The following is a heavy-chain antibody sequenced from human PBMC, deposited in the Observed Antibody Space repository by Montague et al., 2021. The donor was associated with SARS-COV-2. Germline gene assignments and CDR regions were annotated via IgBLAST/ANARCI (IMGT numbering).Heavy chain of an antibody. V-gene: IGHV4-39*01. Sequence: SETLSLTCTVSGDSISSSSYNWGWIRQPPGKGLEWIGSVHYSGXPXYXXXXKXRATIYVDTSKNQLSLKLSSVTAADTAVYYCTRHVHMTWPEPSPGFDYWGQGTLVTVSS. CDR3: TRHVHMTWPEPSPGFDY. CDR1: GDSISSSSYN. J-gene: IGHJ4*02. D-gene: IGHD1-1*01. CDR2: VHYSGXP.